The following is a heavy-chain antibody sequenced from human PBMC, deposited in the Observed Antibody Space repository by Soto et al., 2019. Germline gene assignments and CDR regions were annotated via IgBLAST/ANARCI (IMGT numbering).Heavy chain of an antibody. CDR2: IYYSGST. CDR1: GGSISSYY. CDR3: ARNGWHKSDSGLHNWFDP. D-gene: IGHD3-10*01. J-gene: IGHJ5*02. Sequence: PSETLSLTCTVSGGSISSYYWSWIRQPPGKGLEWIGYIYYSGSTNYNPSLKSRVTISVDTSKNQFSLKLSSVTAADTAVYYCARNGWHKSDSGLHNWFDPWGQGTLVTVSS. V-gene: IGHV4-59*01.